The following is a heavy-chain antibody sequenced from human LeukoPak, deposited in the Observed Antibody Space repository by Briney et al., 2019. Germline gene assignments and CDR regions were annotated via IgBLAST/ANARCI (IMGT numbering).Heavy chain of an antibody. V-gene: IGHV3-30*02. CDR1: GFTFSNCG. Sequence: GGSLRLSCAASGFTFSNCGMHWVRQAPGKGLEWVAFIRYDGSNKFYADSVKGRFTISRDNSKNTLYVQMNTLRAEDTAVYYCASLYYGSGSHAPYYFGYWGQGTLVTVSS. CDR3: ASLYYGSGSHAPYYFGY. CDR2: IRYDGSNK. D-gene: IGHD3-10*01. J-gene: IGHJ4*02.